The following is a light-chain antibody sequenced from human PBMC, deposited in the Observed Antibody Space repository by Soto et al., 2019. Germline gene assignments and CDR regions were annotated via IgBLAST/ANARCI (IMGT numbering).Light chain of an antibody. Sequence: QSVLTQPPSVSGAPGQRVTISCTGSSSKIGAGYDVHWYQQLPGTAPKLLIYGNSNRPSGVPDRFSGSKSGTSASLAISGLQADDEADYYCQSYDSSLSEGVFGGGTKLTVL. CDR3: QSYDSSLSEGV. V-gene: IGLV1-40*01. CDR1: SSKIGAGYD. J-gene: IGLJ2*01. CDR2: GNS.